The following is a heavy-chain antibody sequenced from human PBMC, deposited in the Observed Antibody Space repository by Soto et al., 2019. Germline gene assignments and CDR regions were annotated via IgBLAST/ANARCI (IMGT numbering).Heavy chain of an antibody. Sequence: ASVKVSCKASGYTFTSYGISWVRQAPGQGLEWMGWIGSYNGNTNSAQQLQDRVTMTTDTSTSTAYMELTSLRSDDTAVYYWARFNYSSGFYARNYYYYGMDVWGQGTTVTVSS. J-gene: IGHJ6*02. V-gene: IGHV1-18*04. D-gene: IGHD3-22*01. CDR3: ARFNYSSGFYARNYYYYGMDV. CDR2: IGSYNGNT. CDR1: GYTFTSYG.